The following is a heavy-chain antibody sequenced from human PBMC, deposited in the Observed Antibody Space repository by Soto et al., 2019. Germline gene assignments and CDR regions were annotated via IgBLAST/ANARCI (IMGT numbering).Heavy chain of an antibody. D-gene: IGHD2-8*01. J-gene: IGHJ6*02. CDR3: ARGDSTDCSNGVCSFFYNHDMDV. V-gene: IGHV1-2*04. CDR1: GYSFTDYH. CDR2: INTESGGT. Sequence: QVQLVQSGAEVKKPGASVKVSCKASGYSFTDYHLHWVRQAPGQGLKWLGRINTESGGTSTAQKFQGWVTMTTDQTIITDSMELTRLTSDDKAIYYCARGDSTDCSNGVCSFFYNHDMDVWGQGTTVTVSS.